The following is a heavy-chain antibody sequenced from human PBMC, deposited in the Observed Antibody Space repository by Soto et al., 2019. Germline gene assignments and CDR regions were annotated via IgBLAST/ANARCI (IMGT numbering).Heavy chain of an antibody. CDR2: IYYSGST. V-gene: IGHV4-30-4*01. D-gene: IGHD2-15*01. CDR1: GGSISSGDYY. CDR3: ARAVGPGYWFDP. J-gene: IGHJ5*02. Sequence: TSETLSLTCTVSGGSISSGDYYWSWIRQPPGKGLEWIGYIYYSGSTYYNPSLKSRVTISVDTSKNQFSLKLSSVTAADTAVYYCARAVGPGYWFDPWGQGTLVTVSS.